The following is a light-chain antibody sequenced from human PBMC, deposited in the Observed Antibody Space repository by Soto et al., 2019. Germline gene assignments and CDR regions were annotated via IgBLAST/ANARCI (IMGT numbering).Light chain of an antibody. Sequence: QSALTQPPSASGSPGQSVTISCTGTSSDVGDYNYVSWYQQHPGKAPKLMIYEVSKRHSGVPDRFSGSKSGNTASLTVSGLQAEDEADYYCSSYAGSNNFVFGGGTKLTVL. CDR3: SSYAGSNNFV. J-gene: IGLJ2*01. V-gene: IGLV2-8*01. CDR2: EVS. CDR1: SSDVGDYNY.